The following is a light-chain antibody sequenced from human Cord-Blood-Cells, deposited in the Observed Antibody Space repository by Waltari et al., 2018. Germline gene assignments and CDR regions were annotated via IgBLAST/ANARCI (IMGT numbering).Light chain of an antibody. CDR2: DAS. V-gene: IGKV1-5*01. CDR1: QSISSW. J-gene: IGKJ1*01. CDR3: QQYNSYGT. Sequence: DIQMTQSPSTLSASVGDRVTITCRASQSISSWLAWYQQKPGKAPKLLIYDASSLKSGVPSRFSGSGSGTEFTLTISSLQPDDCATYYCQQYNSYGTFGQGTKVEIK.